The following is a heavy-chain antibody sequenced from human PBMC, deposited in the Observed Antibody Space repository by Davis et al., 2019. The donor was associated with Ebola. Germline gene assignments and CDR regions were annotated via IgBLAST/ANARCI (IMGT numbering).Heavy chain of an antibody. CDR2: INHSGST. D-gene: IGHD6-13*01. CDR3: ARGRLAAAGRADNWFDP. Sequence: MPSETLSLTCAVYGGSFTDYFWSWIRQPPGKGLEWIGEINHSGSTNYNPSLKSRVTISVDTSKNQFSLKLSSVTAADTAVYYCARGRLAAAGRADNWFDPWGQGTLVTVSS. J-gene: IGHJ5*02. CDR1: GGSFTDYF. V-gene: IGHV4-34*01.